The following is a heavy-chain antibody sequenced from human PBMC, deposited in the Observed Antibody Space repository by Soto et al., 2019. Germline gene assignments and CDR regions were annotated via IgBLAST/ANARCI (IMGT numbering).Heavy chain of an antibody. CDR2: IYYSGST. CDR3: ARDADSSSGDYFDY. Sequence: SETLSLTCTVSSGSISSGGYYWSWIRQHPGKGLEWIGYIYYSGSTYYNPSLKSRVTISVDTSKNQFSLKLSSVTAADTAVYYCARDADSSSGDYFDYWGQGTLVTVSS. D-gene: IGHD6-13*01. J-gene: IGHJ4*02. CDR1: SGSISSGGYY. V-gene: IGHV4-31*03.